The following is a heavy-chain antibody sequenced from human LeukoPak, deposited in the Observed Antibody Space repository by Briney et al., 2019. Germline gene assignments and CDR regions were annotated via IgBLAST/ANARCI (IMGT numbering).Heavy chain of an antibody. CDR2: INHSGST. V-gene: IGHV4-34*01. J-gene: IGHJ3*02. D-gene: IGHD3-22*01. CDR1: GGSFSGYY. CDR3: ARLADPDYYDSSGGAFDI. Sequence: SETLSLTCAVYGGSFSGYYWSWIRQPPGKGLEWIGEINHSGSTNYNPSLKSRVTISVDTSKNQFSLKLSSVTAADTAVYYCARLADPDYYDSSGGAFDIWGQGTMVTVSS.